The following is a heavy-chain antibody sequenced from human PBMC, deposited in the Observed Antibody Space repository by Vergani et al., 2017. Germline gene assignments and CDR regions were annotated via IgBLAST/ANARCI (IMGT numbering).Heavy chain of an antibody. V-gene: IGHV4-39*07. D-gene: IGHD3-10*01. CDR1: GDSISSSSYY. J-gene: IGHJ6*03. CDR2: IYNSGST. CDR3: ARAIWVVRGGNYYYYMDV. Sequence: QLQLQESGPGLVKPSETLSLTCTVSGDSISSSSYYWGWIRQPPGKGLEWIGSIYNSGSTYYNPSLKSRVTISVDTSKNQFSLKLSSVTAADTAVYYCARAIWVVRGGNYYYYMDVWGKGTTVTVSS.